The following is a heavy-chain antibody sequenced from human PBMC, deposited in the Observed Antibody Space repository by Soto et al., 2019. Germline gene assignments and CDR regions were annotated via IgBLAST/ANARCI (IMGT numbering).Heavy chain of an antibody. D-gene: IGHD2-8*01. J-gene: IGHJ4*02. CDR3: ASGSIGYCTNGVCYTSY. CDR1: GFTFSSYA. CDR2: ISGSGGST. Sequence: HPGGSLRLSCAASGFTFSSYAMSWVRQAPGKGLEWVSAISGSGGSTYYADSVKGRFTISRDNSKNTLYLQMNSLRAEDTAVYYCASGSIGYCTNGVCYTSYWGQGALVPVSS. V-gene: IGHV3-23*01.